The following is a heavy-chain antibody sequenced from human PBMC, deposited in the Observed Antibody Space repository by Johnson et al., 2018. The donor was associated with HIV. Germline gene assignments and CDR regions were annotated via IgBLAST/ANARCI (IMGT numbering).Heavy chain of an antibody. CDR3: ARSEYSSSWSNAFDI. CDR1: GIIVTGNF. CDR2: IYSGGST. V-gene: IGHV3-66*01. Sequence: MQLVESGGGVVQPGRSLRLSCAASGIIVTGNFMSWVRQAPGNGLEWVSVIYSGGSTYYADSVKGRFTISRDNAKNSVYLQMNSLRAEDTAVYYCARSEYSSSWSNAFDIWGQGTMVTVSS. J-gene: IGHJ3*02. D-gene: IGHD6-13*01.